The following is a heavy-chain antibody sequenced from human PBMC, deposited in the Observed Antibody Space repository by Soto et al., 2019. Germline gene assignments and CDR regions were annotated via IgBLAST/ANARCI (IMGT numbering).Heavy chain of an antibody. Sequence: QVQLVRSGAEVKKPGASVKVSCKASGYTFTSYGISWVRQAPGQGLEWMGWISAYNGNTNYAQKLQGRVTMTTDTCTSTAYMELRSLRSDDTAVYYCARAVVATSSRVWPNVYWGQGTLVTVSS. CDR2: ISAYNGNT. CDR1: GYTFTSYG. V-gene: IGHV1-18*01. CDR3: ARAVVATSSRVWPNVY. J-gene: IGHJ1*01. D-gene: IGHD2-15*01.